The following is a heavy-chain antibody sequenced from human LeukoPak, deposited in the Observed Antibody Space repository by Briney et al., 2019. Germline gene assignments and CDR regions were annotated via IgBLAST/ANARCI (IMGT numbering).Heavy chain of an antibody. CDR3: AGEREMATIGN. D-gene: IGHD5-24*01. CDR1: GFTFSSYA. V-gene: IGHV3-30*01. J-gene: IGHJ4*02. Sequence: GVSLRLSCAASGFTFSSYAMHWVRQAPGKGLEWVAVISYDGSNKYYVDSVKGRFTISRDDSKNTLYLQMNSLRAEDTAVHYCAGEREMATIGNWGQGTLVTVSS. CDR2: ISYDGSNK.